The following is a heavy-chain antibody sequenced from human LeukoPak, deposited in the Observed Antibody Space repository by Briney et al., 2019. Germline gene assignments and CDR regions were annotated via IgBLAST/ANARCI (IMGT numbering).Heavy chain of an antibody. D-gene: IGHD3-22*01. V-gene: IGHV3-23*01. CDR2: ISDSGGTT. Sequence: GGSLRLSCAASGFTFSSYAMSWVRQAPGKGLEWVSGISDSGGTTYYADSVKGRFTISRGNSKNTLYLQMNSLRAEDTAVYYCAKEVASGYPHYFFDYWGQGTLVTVSS. CDR1: GFTFSSYA. CDR3: AKEVASGYPHYFFDY. J-gene: IGHJ4*02.